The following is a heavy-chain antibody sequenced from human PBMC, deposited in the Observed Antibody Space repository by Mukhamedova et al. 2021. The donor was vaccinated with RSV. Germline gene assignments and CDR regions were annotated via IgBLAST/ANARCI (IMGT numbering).Heavy chain of an antibody. D-gene: IGHD2-15*01. V-gene: IGHV5-51*01. CDR3: MRGRGNCSAAVCADAFDI. J-gene: IGHJ3*02. Sequence: EWMGMIYVGDSGTTYKPSLQGQVTISADKSAGTAYLQWSSVKASDTATYYCMRGRGNCSAAVCADAFDIWGQGTMVTVSS. CDR2: IYVGDSGT.